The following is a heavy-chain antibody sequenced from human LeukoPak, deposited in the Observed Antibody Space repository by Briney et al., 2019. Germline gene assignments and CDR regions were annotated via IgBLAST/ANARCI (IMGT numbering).Heavy chain of an antibody. D-gene: IGHD2-2*01. V-gene: IGHV3-30*18. CDR1: GFTFSSYG. Sequence: GGSLRLSCAASGFTFSSYGMHWVRQAPGKGLEWVAVISYDGSNKYYADSVKGRFTISRDNSKNTLYLQMNSLRAEDTAVYYCAKVLYTYCSSTSCQAFPYSNYFDYYYYYMDVWGKGTTVTVSS. CDR3: AKVLYTYCSSTSCQAFPYSNYFDYYYYYMDV. J-gene: IGHJ6*03. CDR2: ISYDGSNK.